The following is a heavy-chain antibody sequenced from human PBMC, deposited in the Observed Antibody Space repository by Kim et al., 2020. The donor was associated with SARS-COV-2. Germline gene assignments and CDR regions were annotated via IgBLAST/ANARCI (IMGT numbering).Heavy chain of an antibody. V-gene: IGHV1-2*02. CDR2: INPNSGGT. J-gene: IGHJ4*02. D-gene: IGHD3-10*01. CDR3: ARELITTVRGVRDSLGY. CDR1: GYTFTGYY. Sequence: ASVKVSCKASGYTFTGYYMHWVRQAPGQGLEWMGWINPNSGGTNYAQKFQGRVTMTRDTSISTAYMELSRLRSDDTAVYYCARELITTVRGVRDSLGYWGQGTLVTVSS.